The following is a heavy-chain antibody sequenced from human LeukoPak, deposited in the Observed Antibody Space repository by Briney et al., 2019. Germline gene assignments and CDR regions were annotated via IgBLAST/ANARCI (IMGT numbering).Heavy chain of an antibody. CDR2: INWSGGST. J-gene: IGHJ4*02. CDR1: GFTFDDYG. D-gene: IGHD3-9*01. CDR3: ARSSSDNDILTGYYDY. Sequence: GGSLRLSCAASGFTFDDYGMSWVRQAPGKGLEWVSGINWSGGSTGYADSVKGRFTISRDNAKNSLYLQMNSLRAEDTALYYCARSSSDNDILTGYYDYWGQGTLVTVSS. V-gene: IGHV3-20*04.